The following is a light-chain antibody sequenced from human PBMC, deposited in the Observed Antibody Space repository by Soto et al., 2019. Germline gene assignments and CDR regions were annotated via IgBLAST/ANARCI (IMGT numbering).Light chain of an antibody. Sequence: EIVLTQSPATLSLSPGERATLSCRASQSVRGYLAWYQQKLGQAPRLLIYDAYNRATGVPARFSGSGSGADFTPTISSLEPEDFAVYYCQHRSAWPLTFGGGTKVDIK. J-gene: IGKJ4*01. CDR2: DAY. CDR1: QSVRGY. V-gene: IGKV3-11*01. CDR3: QHRSAWPLT.